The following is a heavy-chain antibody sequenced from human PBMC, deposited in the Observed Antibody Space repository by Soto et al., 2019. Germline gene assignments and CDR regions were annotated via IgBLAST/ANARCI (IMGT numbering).Heavy chain of an antibody. V-gene: IGHV4-31*03. CDR3: ARGRIYVWGSYRYTPFDAFDI. Sequence: SETLSLTCTVSGGSIRSGGYYWSWVRQSPRRGLEWIGNIYYSGSTYYNPSLKSRLTISVDTSKNQFSLKLSSVTAADTAVYYCARGRIYVWGSYRYTPFDAFDIWGQGTMVTVSS. CDR2: IYYSGST. D-gene: IGHD3-16*02. J-gene: IGHJ3*02. CDR1: GGSIRSGGYY.